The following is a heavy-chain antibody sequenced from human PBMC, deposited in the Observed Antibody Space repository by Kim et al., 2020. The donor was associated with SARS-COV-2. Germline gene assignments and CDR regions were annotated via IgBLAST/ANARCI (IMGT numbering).Heavy chain of an antibody. V-gene: IGHV3-21*01. D-gene: IGHD3-10*01. J-gene: IGHJ4*02. CDR2: ISSSSSYI. Sequence: GGSLRLSCAASGFTFSSYSMNWVRQAPGKGLEWVSSISSSSSYIYYADSVKGRFTISRDNAKNSLYLQMNSLRAEDTAVYYCARGGGEANSFLEVLGVDWGQGTLVTVSS. CDR1: GFTFSSYS. CDR3: ARGGGEANSFLEVLGVD.